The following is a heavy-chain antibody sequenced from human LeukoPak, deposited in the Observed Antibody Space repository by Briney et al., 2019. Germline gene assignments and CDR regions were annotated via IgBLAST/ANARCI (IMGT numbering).Heavy chain of an antibody. Sequence: GSVKVSCKASGYTFTGYYMHWVRQAPGQGLEWMGWINPNSGGTNYAQKFQGRVTMTRDTSISTAYMELSRLRSDGTAVYYCARGFDFWSGIKIDYWGQGTLVTVSS. J-gene: IGHJ4*02. CDR2: INPNSGGT. D-gene: IGHD3-3*01. CDR1: GYTFTGYY. V-gene: IGHV1-2*02. CDR3: ARGFDFWSGIKIDY.